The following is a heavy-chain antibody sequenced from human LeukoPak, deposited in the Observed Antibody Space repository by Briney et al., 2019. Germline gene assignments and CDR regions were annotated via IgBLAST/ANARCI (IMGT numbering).Heavy chain of an antibody. Sequence: GGSLRLSCAASDFTFSCYWMNWVRKAPGKRPEGVANIMQDGSDKHYVDSVKGLFNIPRDNPKNSLSAHMNSLRVEYTAVFHCGRDGFVGAADYWGQGTLVTVSS. CDR1: DFTFSCYW. CDR2: IMQDGSDK. J-gene: IGHJ4*02. D-gene: IGHD6-13*01. CDR3: GRDGFVGAADY. V-gene: IGHV3-7*01.